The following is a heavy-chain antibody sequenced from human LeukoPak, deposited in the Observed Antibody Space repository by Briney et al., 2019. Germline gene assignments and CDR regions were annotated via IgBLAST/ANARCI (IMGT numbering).Heavy chain of an antibody. D-gene: IGHD1-7*01. V-gene: IGHV1-69*04. CDR2: IIPIFGIT. CDR1: GGTFSSYA. Sequence: SVKVSCKASGGTFSSYAISWVRQAPGQGLEWMGRIIPIFGITNYAQKFQGRVTITADKSTSTAYMELSSLRSEDMAVYYCARVITGTTYRGFDPWGQGTLATVSS. CDR3: ARVITGTTYRGFDP. J-gene: IGHJ5*02.